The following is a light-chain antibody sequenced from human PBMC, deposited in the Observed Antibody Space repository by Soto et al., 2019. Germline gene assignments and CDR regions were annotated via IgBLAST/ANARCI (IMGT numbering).Light chain of an antibody. V-gene: IGLV2-14*01. CDR1: SSDVGGYNY. J-gene: IGLJ1*01. CDR3: SSYTSSLYV. Sequence: SVVTQPASLSWSPGQSINLSCTGNSSDVGGYNYVSWYQQHPGKAPKLMIYDVSNRPSGVSNRFSGSKSGNTASLTISGLQAEDEADYYCSSYTSSLYVFGTGTKVTVL. CDR2: DVS.